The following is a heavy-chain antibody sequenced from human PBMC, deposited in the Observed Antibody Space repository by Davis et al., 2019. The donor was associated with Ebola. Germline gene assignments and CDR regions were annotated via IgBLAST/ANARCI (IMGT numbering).Heavy chain of an antibody. J-gene: IGHJ5*02. CDR1: GFTFSSYG. D-gene: IGHD3-22*01. V-gene: IGHV3-30*18. CDR3: AKGTAMIVGVSNWFDP. Sequence: GGSLRLSCAASGFTFSSYGMHWVRQAPGKGLEWVAVISYDGSNKYYADSVKGRFTISRDNSRNAMYLQMNSLRADDTALYYCAKGTAMIVGVSNWFDPWGQGTLVTVSS. CDR2: ISYDGSNK.